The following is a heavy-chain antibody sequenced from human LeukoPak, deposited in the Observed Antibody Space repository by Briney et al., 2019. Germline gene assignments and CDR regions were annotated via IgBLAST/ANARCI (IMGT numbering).Heavy chain of an antibody. D-gene: IGHD4-11*01. Sequence: PAETLSLTCTVSGGSISSYYWSWIRQPPGKGLEWIRYIYTSGSTNYNPAVKSRVTISVDTSKNQFSLKLSSVTAADTAVYYCARLNCGSNSSTYYYYYYMDVWGKGTRVTVSS. J-gene: IGHJ6*03. CDR2: IYTSGST. CDR3: ARLNCGSNSSTYYYYYYMDV. V-gene: IGHV4-4*09. CDR1: GGSISSYY.